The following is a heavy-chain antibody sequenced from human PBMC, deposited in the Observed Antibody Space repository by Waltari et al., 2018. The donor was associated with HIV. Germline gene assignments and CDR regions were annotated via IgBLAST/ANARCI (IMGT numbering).Heavy chain of an antibody. Sequence: QVQLQQWGAGLLKPSETLSLTCAVYGGSFSGYYWSWICQPPGQGLEWIGEIKHSGSTKYDPSLKRRVTISVDSSKNHFSLKLGSVTAADTAVYYCALRGSGSYYPVDYWGQGTLVTISS. V-gene: IGHV4-34*01. CDR2: IKHSGST. J-gene: IGHJ4*02. CDR3: ALRGSGSYYPVDY. D-gene: IGHD3-10*01. CDR1: GGSFSGYY.